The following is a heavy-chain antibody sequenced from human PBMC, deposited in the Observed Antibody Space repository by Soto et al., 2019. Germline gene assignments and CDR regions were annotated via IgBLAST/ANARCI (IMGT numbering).Heavy chain of an antibody. CDR2: ITANGTST. V-gene: IGHV3-74*01. D-gene: IGHD4-17*01. Sequence: GGTLRLSCAASAFTFSNFWMHWVRQAPGKGLVWVSRITANGTSTIYADSVKGRFTVSRDNAKNTVYLEMNSLRADDKAIYYCTTVTTPSDYWGRGTLVTVSS. CDR1: AFTFSNFW. J-gene: IGHJ4*02. CDR3: TTVTTPSDY.